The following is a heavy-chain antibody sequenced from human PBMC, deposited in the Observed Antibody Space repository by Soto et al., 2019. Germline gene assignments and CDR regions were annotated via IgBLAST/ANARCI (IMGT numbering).Heavy chain of an antibody. Sequence: QVQLVESGGGVVQPGRSLRLSCAASGFTFSSYGMHWVRQAPGKGLEWVAVISYDGSNKYYADSVKGRFTISRDNSKNTLYLQMNSLRAEDTAVYYCAKFIALTPQLEGQGYAFDIWCQGTMVTVSS. CDR2: ISYDGSNK. CDR3: AKFIALTPQLEGQGYAFDI. V-gene: IGHV3-30*18. J-gene: IGHJ3*02. CDR1: GFTFSSYG. D-gene: IGHD6-13*01.